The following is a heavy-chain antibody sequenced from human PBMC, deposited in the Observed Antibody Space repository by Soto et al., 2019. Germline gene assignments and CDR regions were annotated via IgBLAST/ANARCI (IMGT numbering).Heavy chain of an antibody. J-gene: IGHJ5*01. D-gene: IGHD2-2*01. CDR1: GLTFSNYA. V-gene: IGHV3-23*01. CDR3: AKDPRPYCSSTACYSWFDS. CDR2: ISGSGGGT. Sequence: EVQLLESGGGLVQPGGSLRLSCAASGLTFSNYAMNWVRQAPEKGLEWVSGISGSGGGTYDADSVKGRFTISRDNPNNTLYLQMNNVRGEDSARYYCAKDPRPYCSSTACYSWFDSWGQGTLVTVSS.